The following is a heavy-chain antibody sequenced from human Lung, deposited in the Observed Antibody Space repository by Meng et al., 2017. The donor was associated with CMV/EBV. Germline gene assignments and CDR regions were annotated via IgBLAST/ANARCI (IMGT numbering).Heavy chain of an antibody. CDR2: ISHAGTT. CDR1: GGSIIGYF. D-gene: IGHD6-6*01. CDR3: ARVSSVSSSSL. Sequence: AGSLSLSCRVYGGSIIGYFWSWIRQPPGKGLEWIGEISHAGTTNYNPSLKSRVSLSLDMSKHQFSLNLSSLTAADTAVYYCARVSSVSSSSLWGQGTLVTVSS. V-gene: IGHV4-34*01. J-gene: IGHJ4*02.